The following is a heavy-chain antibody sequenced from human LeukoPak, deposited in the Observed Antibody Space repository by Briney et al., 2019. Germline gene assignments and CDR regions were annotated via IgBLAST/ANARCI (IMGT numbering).Heavy chain of an antibody. V-gene: IGHV3-30-3*01. CDR3: ARDFRVLDNDAFDI. Sequence: PGGSLRLSCAASGFTFSSYAMHWVRQAPGKGLEWVAVISYDGSNKYYADSVKGRFTISRDNSKNTLYLQMNSLRAEDTAVYYCARDFRVLDNDAFDIWGQGTMVTVSS. D-gene: IGHD3-10*01. J-gene: IGHJ3*02. CDR1: GFTFSSYA. CDR2: ISYDGSNK.